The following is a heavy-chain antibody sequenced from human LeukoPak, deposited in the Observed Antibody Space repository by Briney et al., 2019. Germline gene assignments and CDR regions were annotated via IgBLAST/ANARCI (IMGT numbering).Heavy chain of an antibody. CDR2: ISWNSGSI. J-gene: IGHJ3*02. Sequence: GRSLRLSCAASGFTFDDYAMHWVWQAPGKGLEWVSGISWNSGSIGYADSVKGRFTISRDNAKNSLYLQMNSLRAEDTALYYCAAGDAFDIWGQGTMVTVSS. CDR1: GFTFDDYA. V-gene: IGHV3-9*01. CDR3: AAGDAFDI.